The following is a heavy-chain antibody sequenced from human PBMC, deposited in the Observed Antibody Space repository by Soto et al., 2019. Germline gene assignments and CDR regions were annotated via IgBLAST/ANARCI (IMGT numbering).Heavy chain of an antibody. CDR2: INPNSGGT. J-gene: IGHJ5*02. CDR1: GYTFTGYY. V-gene: IGHV1-2*04. D-gene: IGHD2-15*01. Sequence: QVQLVQSGAEVKKPGASVKVSCKASGYTFTGYYMHWVRQAPGQGLEWMGWINPNSGGTNYAQKFQGWVTMTRDTSISTAYMELSRLRSDDTAVYYCARALGGNNYCSGGSCYEDWCDPWGQGTLVTVSS. CDR3: ARALGGNNYCSGGSCYEDWCDP.